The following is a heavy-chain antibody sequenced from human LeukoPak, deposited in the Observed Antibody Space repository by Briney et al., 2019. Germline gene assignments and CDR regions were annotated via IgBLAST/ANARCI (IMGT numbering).Heavy chain of an antibody. D-gene: IGHD2-2*01. CDR1: GYSFTSYW. CDR3: GTGRGYCSSTSCLPYYGMDV. CDR2: IYPGDSDT. J-gene: IGHJ6*02. V-gene: IGHV5-51*01. Sequence: GESLKISCKGSGYSFTSYWIGWVRQMPGKGLEWMGIIYPGDSDTRYSPSFQGQVTISADKSISTAYLQWSSLKASDTAVYYCGTGRGYCSSTSCLPYYGMDVWGQGTTVTASS.